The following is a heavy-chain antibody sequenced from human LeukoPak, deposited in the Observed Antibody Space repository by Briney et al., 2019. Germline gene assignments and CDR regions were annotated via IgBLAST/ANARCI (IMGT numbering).Heavy chain of an antibody. D-gene: IGHD4-11*01. V-gene: IGHV1-69*13. CDR3: ARDLQDAGMDV. CDR2: IIPIFGTA. J-gene: IGHJ6*04. CDR1: GGTFSSYA. Sequence: GASAKVSCRASGGTFSSYAISWVRQAPGQGLEWMGGIIPIFGTANYAQKFQGRVTITADESTSTAYMELSSLRSEDTAVYYCARDLQDAGMDVWGKGTTVTVSS.